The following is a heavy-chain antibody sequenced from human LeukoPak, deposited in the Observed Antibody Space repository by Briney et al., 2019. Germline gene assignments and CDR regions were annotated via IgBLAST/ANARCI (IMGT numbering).Heavy chain of an antibody. CDR2: INPNSGGT. CDR1: GYTFTGYY. J-gene: IGHJ4*02. Sequence: ASVKVSCKASGYTFTGYYMHWVRQAPGQGLEWMGWINPNSGGTNYAQKFQGRVTMTRDTSISTAYMELSRLRSDDTAVYYCAGVTRGIAVAGTEGFGYWGQGTLVTVSS. D-gene: IGHD6-19*01. V-gene: IGHV1-2*02. CDR3: AGVTRGIAVAGTEGFGY.